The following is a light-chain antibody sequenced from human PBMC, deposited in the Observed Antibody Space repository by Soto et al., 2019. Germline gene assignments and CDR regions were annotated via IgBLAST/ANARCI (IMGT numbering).Light chain of an antibody. CDR1: QSVSSN. CDR2: GAS. CDR3: QQYSLWPKT. J-gene: IGKJ1*01. V-gene: IGKV3-15*01. Sequence: EVVMTQSPVTLSVSPGDRATLSCRASQSVSSNLAWFQQKFGRAPRLLMYGASTRATDVPARFSGSGSGTEFNLTRSSRQSEDFAVYFCQQYSLWPKTFGQGTRVEIK.